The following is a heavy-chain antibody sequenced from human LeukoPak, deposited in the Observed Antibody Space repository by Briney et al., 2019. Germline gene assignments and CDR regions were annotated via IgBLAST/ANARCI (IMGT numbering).Heavy chain of an antibody. CDR1: GFTFSSYW. V-gene: IGHV3-7*01. J-gene: IGHJ4*02. CDR2: IRPDGSEI. Sequence: PGGSLRLSCAASGFTFSSYWMSWVRQAPGKGLEWVANIRPDGSEIYYGDSVKGRFTISRDNAKNSLYLQMNSLRAEDTAVYYCARYCSDGSCWDYWGQGTLVTVSS. CDR3: ARYCSDGSCWDY. D-gene: IGHD2-15*01.